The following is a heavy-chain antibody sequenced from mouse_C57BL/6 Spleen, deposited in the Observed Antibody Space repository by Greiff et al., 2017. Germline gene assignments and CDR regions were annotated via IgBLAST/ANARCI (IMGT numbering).Heavy chain of an antibody. CDR1: GYAFSSYW. D-gene: IGHD4-1*01. J-gene: IGHJ2*01. V-gene: IGHV1-80*01. CDR3: ARSGGTDSYFDY. CDR2: IYPGDGDT. Sequence: QVQLQQSGAELVKPGASVKISCKASGYAFSSYWMNWVKQRPGKGLEWIGQIYPGDGDTNYNGKFKGKATLTADKSSSTAYMQLSSLTSEDSAVYFCARSGGTDSYFDYWGQGTTLTVSS.